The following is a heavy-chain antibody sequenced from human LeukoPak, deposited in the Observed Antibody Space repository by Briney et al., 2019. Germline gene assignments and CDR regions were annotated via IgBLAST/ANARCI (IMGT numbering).Heavy chain of an antibody. Sequence: SETLSLTCSVSGGSISSFYWSWVRQPAGKGLEWIGRISTRGNADYNPPLKSRVTLSVDTSKNQFSLKLSSVTAADTAVYYCARGRAGRGYSYVIYYYYYMDVWGKGTTVTVSS. D-gene: IGHD5-18*01. V-gene: IGHV4-4*07. CDR2: ISTRGNA. CDR3: ARGRAGRGYSYVIYYYYYMDV. CDR1: GGSISSFY. J-gene: IGHJ6*03.